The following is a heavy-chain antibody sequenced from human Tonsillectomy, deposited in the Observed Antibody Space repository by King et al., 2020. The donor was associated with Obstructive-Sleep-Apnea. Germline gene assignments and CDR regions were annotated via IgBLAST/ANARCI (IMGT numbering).Heavy chain of an antibody. Sequence: VQLQQWGAGLLKPSETLSLTCAVYGGSFSGYYWSWIRQPPGKGLEWIGEINHSGSTNYNPSLKSRVTISVDTSKNQFSLKLSSVTAADTAVYYCAGAAVAETPPYYFDYWGQGTLVTVSS. CDR2: INHSGST. J-gene: IGHJ4*02. CDR1: GGSFSGYY. V-gene: IGHV4-34*01. D-gene: IGHD6-19*01. CDR3: AGAAVAETPPYYFDY.